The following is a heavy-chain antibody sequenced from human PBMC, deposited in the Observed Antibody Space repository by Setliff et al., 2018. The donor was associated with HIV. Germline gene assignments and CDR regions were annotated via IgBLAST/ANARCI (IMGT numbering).Heavy chain of an antibody. CDR3: ATYADRESNRFDP. D-gene: IGHD3-10*01. J-gene: IGHJ5*02. CDR1: GDSISTSTYY. Sequence: SETLSLTCTVSGDSISTSTYYWSWIRQPAGKGLEWIGHISTSGSTNYNPSLKSRVTISVDTSKNQFSLKLSSVTAADTAVYYCATYADRESNRFDPWGQGILVTVSS. CDR2: ISTSGST. V-gene: IGHV4-61*09.